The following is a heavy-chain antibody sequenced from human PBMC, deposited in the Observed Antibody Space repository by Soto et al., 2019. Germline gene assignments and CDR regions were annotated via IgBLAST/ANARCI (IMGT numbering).Heavy chain of an antibody. Sequence: QVQLVQSGAEVKKPGSSVKVSCKASGGTFSSSTINWVRQAPGQGLEWMGSIIPIFGTPNYAQKLQGRVTITADKSTITVYMELSGLRSEDTAVYYCARDKVSPYGMDVWGQGTTVTVSS. J-gene: IGHJ6*02. CDR2: IIPIFGTP. CDR3: ARDKVSPYGMDV. D-gene: IGHD6-6*01. V-gene: IGHV1-69*06. CDR1: GGTFSSST.